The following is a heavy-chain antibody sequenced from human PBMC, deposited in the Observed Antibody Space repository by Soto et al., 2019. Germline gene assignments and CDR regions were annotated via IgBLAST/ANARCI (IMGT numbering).Heavy chain of an antibody. CDR1: GGTFSSYA. CDR2: IISIFGTA. Sequence: QVQLVQSGAEVKKPGSSVKVSCKASGGTFSSYAISWVRQAPGQALEWMGGIISIFGTANYAQKCQGRDTITADESTSTDYMELSRLRSEDTAVYYWARDLGIGATEDAFDIWGQGTMVTVSS. CDR3: ARDLGIGATEDAFDI. V-gene: IGHV1-69*01. D-gene: IGHD6-25*01. J-gene: IGHJ3*02.